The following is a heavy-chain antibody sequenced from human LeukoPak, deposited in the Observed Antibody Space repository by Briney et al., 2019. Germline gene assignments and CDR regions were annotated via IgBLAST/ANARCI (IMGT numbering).Heavy chain of an antibody. CDR2: IDGDEGTT. CDR3: AREFGSQTVYYYGMDV. J-gene: IGHJ6*02. CDR1: GFPFYRFW. D-gene: IGHD3-10*01. V-gene: IGHV3-74*01. Sequence: GGSLRLSCESSGFPFYRFWMHWVRQIPGMGLVWVSRIDGDEGTTTYADSVRSRFTISRDNAKNTLYLQMNSLRAEDTAVYYCAREFGSQTVYYYGMDVWGQGTTVTVSS.